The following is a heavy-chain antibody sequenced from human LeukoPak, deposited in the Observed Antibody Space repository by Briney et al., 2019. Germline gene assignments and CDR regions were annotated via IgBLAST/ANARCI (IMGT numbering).Heavy chain of an antibody. J-gene: IGHJ1*01. CDR1: GFTFSSYD. CDR3: AGRTVTPYYHDSSGFHLQY. Sequence: GGSLRLSCAASGFTFSSYDMSWVRQAPGKGLEWVSGISGSGSSTYYADSVKGRFTISRDNSKSTLYLQMNSLRAEDTAVYYCAGRTVTPYYHDSSGFHLQYWGQGTLVTVSS. V-gene: IGHV3-23*01. CDR2: ISGSGSST. D-gene: IGHD3-22*01.